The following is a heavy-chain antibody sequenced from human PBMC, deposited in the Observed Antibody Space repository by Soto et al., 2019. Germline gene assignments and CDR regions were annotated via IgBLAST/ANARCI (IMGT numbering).Heavy chain of an antibody. J-gene: IGHJ3*02. CDR1: GFTFSSYG. V-gene: IGHV3-33*01. CDR3: ASLITRVRGVITSDAFDI. CDR2: IWYDGSNK. D-gene: IGHD3-10*01. Sequence: QVQLVESGGGVVQPGRSLRLSCAASGFTFSSYGMHWVRQAPGKGLEWVAVIWYDGSNKYYADSVKGRFTISRDNSKNTLYLQMNSLRAEDTAVYYCASLITRVRGVITSDAFDIWGQGTMVTVSS.